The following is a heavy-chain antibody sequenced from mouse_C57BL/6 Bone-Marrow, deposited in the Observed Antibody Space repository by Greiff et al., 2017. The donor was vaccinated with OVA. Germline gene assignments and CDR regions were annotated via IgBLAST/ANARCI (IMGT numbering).Heavy chain of an antibody. Sequence: EVKLLESGPGLVKPSQSLSLTCSVTGYSITSGYYWNWIRQFPGNKLEWMGYISYDGSNNYNPSLKNRISITRDTSKNQFFLKLNSVTTEDTATYYCAREGATDPFAYWGQGTLVTVSA. CDR3: AREGATDPFAY. CDR1: GYSITSGYY. CDR2: ISYDGSN. V-gene: IGHV3-6*01. D-gene: IGHD3-1*01. J-gene: IGHJ3*01.